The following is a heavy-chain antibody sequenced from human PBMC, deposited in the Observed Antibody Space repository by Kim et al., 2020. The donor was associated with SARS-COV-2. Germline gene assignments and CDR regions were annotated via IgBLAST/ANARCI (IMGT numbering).Heavy chain of an antibody. Sequence: ASVKVSCKASGYTFTSYAFHWVRQAPGQSLGWMGWIDADNGNTKYSQKFQGRVTITRDTSARTAYMELSSLRSEDTAVYYCARNEDYWGQGTLVTVSS. J-gene: IGHJ4*02. CDR3: ARNEDY. CDR1: GYTFTSYA. V-gene: IGHV1-3*01. CDR2: IDADNGNT.